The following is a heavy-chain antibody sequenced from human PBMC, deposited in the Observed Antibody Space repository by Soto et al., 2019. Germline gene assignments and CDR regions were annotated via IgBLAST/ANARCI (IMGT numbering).Heavy chain of an antibody. D-gene: IGHD4-4*01. CDR3: ARGRYSYGWSDP. Sequence: QVQLQESGPGLVKPSETLSLTCTVSGGSISTYFWSWIRQPPGKGPEWIGYIYYSGSTNYDPSLKCRVARSVDTYKNPFSLELSSVTAADTAVDDCARGRYSYGWSDPWGQGTLVTVSS. CDR2: IYYSGST. CDR1: GGSISTYF. V-gene: IGHV4-59*01. J-gene: IGHJ5*02.